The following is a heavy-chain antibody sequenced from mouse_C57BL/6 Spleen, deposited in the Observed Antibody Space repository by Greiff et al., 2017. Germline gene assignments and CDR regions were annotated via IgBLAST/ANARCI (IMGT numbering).Heavy chain of an antibody. CDR2: ISDGGSYT. V-gene: IGHV5-4*01. Sequence: VQLKESGGGLVKPGGSLKLSCAASGFTFSSYAMSWVRQTPEKRLEWVATISDGGSYTYYPDNVKGRFTISRDNAKNNLYLQMSHLKSEDTAMYYCARNYGSSYVGWYFDVWGTGTTVTVSS. CDR1: GFTFSSYA. J-gene: IGHJ1*03. CDR3: ARNYGSSYVGWYFDV. D-gene: IGHD1-1*01.